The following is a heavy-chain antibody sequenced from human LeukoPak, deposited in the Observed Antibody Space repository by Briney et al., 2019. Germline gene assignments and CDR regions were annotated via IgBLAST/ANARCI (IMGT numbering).Heavy chain of an antibody. CDR1: GFTFTNAW. J-gene: IGHJ5*02. CDR2: IQSKTDGGTI. V-gene: IGHV3-15*01. Sequence: PGGSLRLSCAASGFTFTNAWMSWVRQAPGKGLEWVGRIQSKTDGGTIDYAAPVKGRFTISRDDSRNTLYLQMNSLKTEDTAMYYCTTDHFDSGSRWLIWFDPWGQGTLVTVSS. D-gene: IGHD3-10*01. CDR3: TTDHFDSGSRWLIWFDP.